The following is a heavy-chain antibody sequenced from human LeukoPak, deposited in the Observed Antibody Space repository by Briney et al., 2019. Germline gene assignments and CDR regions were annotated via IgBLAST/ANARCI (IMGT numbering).Heavy chain of an antibody. D-gene: IGHD3-10*01. Sequence: GESLKISCKGSGYSFTRYWIGWVRQMPGKGLEWMGIIHPGDSDTRYSPSFQGQVTISVDKSISTAYLQWSSLKASDTAMYYCAYCSGSYYYYFDYWGQGTLVTVSS. CDR2: IHPGDSDT. J-gene: IGHJ4*02. V-gene: IGHV5-51*01. CDR3: AYCSGSYYYYFDY. CDR1: GYSFTRYW.